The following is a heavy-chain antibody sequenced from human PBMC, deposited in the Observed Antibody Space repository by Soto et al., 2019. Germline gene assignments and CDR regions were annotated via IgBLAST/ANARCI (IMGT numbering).Heavy chain of an antibody. D-gene: IGHD2-21*02. CDR2: ISYDGSNK. Sequence: QVQLVESGGGVVQPGRPLRLSCAASGFTFSSYAMHWVRQAPGKGLEWVAVISYDGSNKYYADSVKGRFTISRDNSKNTLYLQMNSLRAEDTAVYYCASLVVTAIPGSDYWGQGTLVTVSS. V-gene: IGHV3-30-3*01. J-gene: IGHJ4*02. CDR1: GFTFSSYA. CDR3: ASLVVTAIPGSDY.